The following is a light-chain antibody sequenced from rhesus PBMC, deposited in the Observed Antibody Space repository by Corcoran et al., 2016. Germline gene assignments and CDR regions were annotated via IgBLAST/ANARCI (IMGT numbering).Light chain of an antibody. Sequence: QAALTQPRSVSGSPGQSVTISCTGTSSDIGAYNYVSWYQHHPGTAPKLMIFEVNKRPSGVSDRFSGSKSGNTASLTISGLQAEDEADYYCSSYAGSNTFIFGSGTKLTVL. V-gene: IGLV2-32*02. J-gene: IGLJ6*01. CDR3: SSYAGSNTFI. CDR2: EVN. CDR1: SSDIGAYNY.